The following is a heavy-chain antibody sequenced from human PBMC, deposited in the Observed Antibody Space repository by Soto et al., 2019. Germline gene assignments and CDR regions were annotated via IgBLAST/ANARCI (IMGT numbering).Heavy chain of an antibody. CDR2: IKQDGSEK. D-gene: IGHD3-16*01. Sequence: GGSLRLSCAASGFTFSSYWMSWVRQAPGKGLEWVANIKQDGSEKYYVDSVKGRFTISRDNAKNSLYLQMNSLRAEDTAVYYCAREGWDGGYYFDYWGQGTLVTVSS. J-gene: IGHJ4*02. V-gene: IGHV3-7*01. CDR3: AREGWDGGYYFDY. CDR1: GFTFSSYW.